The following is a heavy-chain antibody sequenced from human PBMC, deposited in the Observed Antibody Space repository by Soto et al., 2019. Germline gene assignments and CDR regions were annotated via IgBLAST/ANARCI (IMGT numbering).Heavy chain of an antibody. CDR3: ARGVGGLRKTLGYFDY. D-gene: IGHD1-26*01. J-gene: IGHJ4*02. V-gene: IGHV4-31*02. Sequence: QVQLQESGPGLVKPSQTLTLTCSVSGDSISSGGAYWSWIRQHPGKALEWVGSIYYSGTTFYNPSLRSRGSISADTSKNQFSLRLTSVTAADTAVYYCARGVGGLRKTLGYFDYWGQGSLVAVSS. CDR2: IYYSGTT. CDR1: GDSISSGGAY.